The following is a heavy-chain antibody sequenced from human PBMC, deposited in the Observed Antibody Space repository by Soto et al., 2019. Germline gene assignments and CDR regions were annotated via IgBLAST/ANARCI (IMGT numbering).Heavy chain of an antibody. Sequence: THGQGLEWMGWINPNSGGTNYAQKFQGRVTMTRDTSISTAYMELSRLRSDDTAVYYCARAPIAVAGTFYYYYGMDVWGQGTTVTVSS. CDR3: ARAPIAVAGTFYYYYGMDV. V-gene: IGHV1-2*02. CDR2: INPNSGGT. J-gene: IGHJ6*02. D-gene: IGHD6-19*01.